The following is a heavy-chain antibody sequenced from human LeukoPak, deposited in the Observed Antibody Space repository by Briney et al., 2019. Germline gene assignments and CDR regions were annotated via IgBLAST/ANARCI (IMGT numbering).Heavy chain of an antibody. CDR2: MNPNSGNT. CDR1: GYTFTSYD. CDR3: TRSVRNSHIDY. Sequence: ASVKVSCKASGYTFTSYDINWVRQATGQGLEWMGWMNPNSGNTGYAQKFQGRVTMTRSTSISTAYMELSSLRFEDTAVYYYTRSVRNSHIDYWGQGTLGTVSS. J-gene: IGHJ4*02. V-gene: IGHV1-8*01. D-gene: IGHD2-21*01.